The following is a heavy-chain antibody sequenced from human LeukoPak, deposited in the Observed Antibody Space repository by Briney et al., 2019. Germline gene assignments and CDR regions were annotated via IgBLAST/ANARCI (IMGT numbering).Heavy chain of an antibody. CDR3: ASSLDYYDSSGPFDY. CDR2: IYTSGST. V-gene: IGHV4-4*07. J-gene: IGHJ4*02. CDR1: GGSISSYY. Sequence: SETLSLTCTVSGGSISSYYWSWNRQPAGKGLEWIGRIYTSGSTNYNPSLKSRVTMSVDTSKNQFSLKLSSVTAADTAVYYCASSLDYYDSSGPFDYWGQGTLVTVSS. D-gene: IGHD3-22*01.